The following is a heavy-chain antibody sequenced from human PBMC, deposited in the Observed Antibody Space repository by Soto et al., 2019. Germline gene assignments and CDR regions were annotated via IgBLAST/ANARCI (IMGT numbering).Heavy chain of an antibody. CDR2: INAGNGNT. CDR1: GYTFTSYA. J-gene: IGHJ3*02. Sequence: ASVKVSCKASGYTFTSYAMQWVRQAPGQRLEWMGWINAGNGNTKYSQKFQGRVTITRDTSASTAYMELSSLRSEDTAVYYCARHVAGIGAFDIWGQGTMVTV. CDR3: ARHVAGIGAFDI. D-gene: IGHD6-13*01. V-gene: IGHV1-3*01.